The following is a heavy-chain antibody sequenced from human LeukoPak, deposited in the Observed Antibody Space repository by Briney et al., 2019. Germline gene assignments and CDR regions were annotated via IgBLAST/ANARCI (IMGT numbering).Heavy chain of an antibody. CDR2: FHYSGST. D-gene: IGHD3-10*01. J-gene: IGHJ6*02. CDR3: ARGFGFGEFSYYYGLDV. Sequence: PSETLSLTCSVSGGYISSRSYSWGWIRHSPGKGLEWIGNFHYSGSTYYNPSLKSRVTISVDTSKNQFSLKLSSVTAADTAVYYCARGFGFGEFSYYYGLDVWGQGTTVTVSS. V-gene: IGHV4-39*07. CDR1: GGYISSRSYS.